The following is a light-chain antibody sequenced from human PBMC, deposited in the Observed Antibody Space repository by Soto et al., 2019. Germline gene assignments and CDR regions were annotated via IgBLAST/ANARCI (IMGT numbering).Light chain of an antibody. CDR2: EVS. CDR3: SSYAGCNHWV. Sequence: QSVLTQPPSASGSPGQSVAISCTGTSSDVGGYNYVSWYQQHPGKAPKLMIYEVSKRPSGVPDRFSGSKSGNTASLTVSGLQAEDEADYYCSSYAGCNHWVFGGGTKLTVL. V-gene: IGLV2-8*01. J-gene: IGLJ3*02. CDR1: SSDVGGYNY.